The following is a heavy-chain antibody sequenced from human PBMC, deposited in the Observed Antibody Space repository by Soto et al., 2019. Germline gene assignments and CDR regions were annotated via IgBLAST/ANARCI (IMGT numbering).Heavy chain of an antibody. D-gene: IGHD4-17*01. CDR2: IYYSGST. V-gene: IGHV4-59*12. J-gene: IGHJ4*02. Sequence: SETLSLTCTVSGGSISSYYWSWIRQPPGKGLEWIGYIYYSGSTNYNPSLKSRVTISVDTSKNQFSLKLSSVTAADTALYYCARGVFGDYVVRSFFDYWGQGALVTVSS. CDR1: GGSISSYY. CDR3: ARGVFGDYVVRSFFDY.